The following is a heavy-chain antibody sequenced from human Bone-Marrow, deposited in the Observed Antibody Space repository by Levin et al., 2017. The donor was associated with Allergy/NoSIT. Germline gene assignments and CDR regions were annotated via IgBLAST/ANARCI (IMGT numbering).Heavy chain of an antibody. Sequence: GESLKISCAASGFTFSSYSMNWVRQAPGKGLEWVSSISSSSSYIYYADSVKGRFTISRDNAKNSLYLQMNSLRAEDTAVYYCASQVQYCGGDCQKSWWFDPWGQGTLVTVSS. CDR3: ASQVQYCGGDCQKSWWFDP. CDR2: ISSSSSYI. V-gene: IGHV3-21*01. J-gene: IGHJ5*02. CDR1: GFTFSSYS. D-gene: IGHD2-21*02.